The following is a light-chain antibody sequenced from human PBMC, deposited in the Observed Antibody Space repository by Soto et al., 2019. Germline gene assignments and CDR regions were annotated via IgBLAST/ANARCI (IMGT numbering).Light chain of an antibody. CDR3: QQYNSF. CDR1: QNNNRW. Sequence: DMQMTQSPSTLSASVGDRVTITCRASQNNNRWLAWYQQRPGKAPKLLMYDASTLESGVPSSFSGSGSGTEFTLTISSLQPDDSATYSCQQYNSFFGQGTKLEIK. V-gene: IGKV1-5*01. CDR2: DAS. J-gene: IGKJ2*01.